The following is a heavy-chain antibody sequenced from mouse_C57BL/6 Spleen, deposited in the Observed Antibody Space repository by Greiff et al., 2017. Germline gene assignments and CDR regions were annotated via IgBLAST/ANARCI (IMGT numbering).Heavy chain of an antibody. Sequence: QVQLQQSGAELVRPGTSVKVSCKASGYAFTNYLIEWVKQRPGQGLEWIGVINPGSGGTNYNEKFKGKATLTADKSSSTAYMQLSSLTSEDSAVYCCARGRLLHAMDYWGQGTSVTVSS. CDR3: ARGRLLHAMDY. CDR1: GYAFTNYL. D-gene: IGHD2-3*01. CDR2: INPGSGGT. J-gene: IGHJ4*01. V-gene: IGHV1-54*01.